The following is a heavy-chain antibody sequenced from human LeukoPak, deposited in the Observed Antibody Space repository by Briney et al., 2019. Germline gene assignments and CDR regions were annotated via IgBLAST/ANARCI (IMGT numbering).Heavy chain of an antibody. CDR2: INPSGGST. Sequence: ASVKVSCKASGYTFTSYYMHWVRQAPGQGLEWMGIINPSGGSTSYAQKFQGRVTMTRDTSTSTVYMELSSLRSEDTAVYYCARGNCSGHACYTADFLQHWGQGTLITVSS. CDR1: GYTFTSYY. CDR3: ARGNCSGHACYTADFLQH. V-gene: IGHV1-46*01. J-gene: IGHJ1*01. D-gene: IGHD2-15*01.